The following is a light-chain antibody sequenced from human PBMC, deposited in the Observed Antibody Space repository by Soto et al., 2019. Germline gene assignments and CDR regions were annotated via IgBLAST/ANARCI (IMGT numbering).Light chain of an antibody. CDR2: EVS. CDR3: SSYTSSSTPFYV. CDR1: SSDVGGYNY. V-gene: IGLV2-14*01. J-gene: IGLJ1*01. Sequence: QSALTQPASVSGSPGQSITISCTGTSSDVGGYNYVSWYQQHPGKAPKLMIYEVSNRPSGVSNRFSGSKSGNTASLTISGLKAEDEADYYCSSYTSSSTPFYVFGTGTKLT.